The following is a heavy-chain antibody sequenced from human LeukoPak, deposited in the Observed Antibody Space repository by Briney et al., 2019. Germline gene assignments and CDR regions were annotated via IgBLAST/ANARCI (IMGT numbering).Heavy chain of an antibody. CDR2: ISYDGSNK. Sequence: GGSLRLSCAASGFTFSSYAMHWVRQAPGKGLEWVAVISYDGSNKYYADSVKGRFTISRDNSKNTLYLQMNSLRAEDTAVYYCARDPLVVTAIPEGAFDIWGQGTMVTVSS. J-gene: IGHJ3*02. CDR3: ARDPLVVTAIPEGAFDI. V-gene: IGHV3-30*04. D-gene: IGHD2-21*02. CDR1: GFTFSSYA.